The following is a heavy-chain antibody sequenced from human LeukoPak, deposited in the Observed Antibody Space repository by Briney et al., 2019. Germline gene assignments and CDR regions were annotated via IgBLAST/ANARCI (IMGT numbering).Heavy chain of an antibody. D-gene: IGHD6-13*01. CDR1: GYTFTSYA. V-gene: IGHV1-3*01. Sequence: ASVKVSCKASGYTFTSYAMHWVRQAPGQRLEWMGWINAGNGNTKYSQEFQGRVTITRDTSASTAYMELRSLRSDDTAVYYCARDHSSSWYYNYYYMDVWGKGTTVTVSS. J-gene: IGHJ6*03. CDR2: INAGNGNT. CDR3: ARDHSSSWYYNYYYMDV.